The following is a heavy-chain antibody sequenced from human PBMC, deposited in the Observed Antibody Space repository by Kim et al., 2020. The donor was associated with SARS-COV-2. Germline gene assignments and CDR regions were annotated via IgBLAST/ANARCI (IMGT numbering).Heavy chain of an antibody. J-gene: IGHJ6*02. CDR3: ARQGWLSYYYYGMDV. D-gene: IGHD5-12*01. V-gene: IGHV1-8*01. CDR2: MNPNSGNT. CDR1: GYTFTSYD. Sequence: ASVKVSCKASGYTFTSYDINWVRQATGQGLEWMGWMNPNSGNTGYAQKFQGRVTMTRNNSISTAYMELSSLRSEDTAVYYCARQGWLSYYYYGMDVWGQGTTVTVSS.